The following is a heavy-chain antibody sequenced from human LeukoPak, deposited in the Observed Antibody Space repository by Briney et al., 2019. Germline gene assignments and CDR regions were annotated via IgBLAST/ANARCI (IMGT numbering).Heavy chain of an antibody. CDR1: GFTFSSYA. J-gene: IGHJ6*02. CDR3: AREVRFLEWFTGIAAAGTYYYGMDV. V-gene: IGHV3-53*01. Sequence: GGSLRLSCAASGFTFSSYAMSWVRQAPGKGLEWVSVIYSGGSTYYADSVKGRFTISRDNSKNTLYLQMNSLRAEDTAVYYCAREVRFLEWFTGIAAAGTYYYGMDVWGQGTTVTVSS. D-gene: IGHD6-13*01. CDR2: IYSGGST.